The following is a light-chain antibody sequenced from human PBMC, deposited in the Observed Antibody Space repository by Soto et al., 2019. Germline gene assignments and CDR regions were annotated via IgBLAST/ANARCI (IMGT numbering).Light chain of an antibody. Sequence: QSALTQPASVSGSAGQSITISCSGSSGDVGNYDLVSWYQQIPGKAPQLMIFEVSRRPSRVSDRFSGSKSGNTASLTISGLQAEDEGDFYCCSYAGNGAWVFGGGTKVTVL. J-gene: IGLJ3*02. CDR3: CSYAGNGAWV. CDR1: SGDVGNYDL. CDR2: EVS. V-gene: IGLV2-23*02.